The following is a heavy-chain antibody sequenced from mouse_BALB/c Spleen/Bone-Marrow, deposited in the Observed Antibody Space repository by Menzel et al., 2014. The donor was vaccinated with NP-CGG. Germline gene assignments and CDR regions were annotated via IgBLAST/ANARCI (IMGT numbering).Heavy chain of an antibody. V-gene: IGHV1-9*01. CDR3: ARRGHGFAWFAY. D-gene: IGHD1-2*01. CDR2: ILPGSGST. J-gene: IGHJ3*01. CDR1: GYTFSSYW. Sequence: LEESGPELMKPGASVKISCKATGYTFSSYWIEWVNQRPGHGLEWIGEILPGSGSTNYNEKFKGKATFTADTSSNTAYMQLSSLTSEDSAVYYCARRGHGFAWFAYWGQGTLVTVSA.